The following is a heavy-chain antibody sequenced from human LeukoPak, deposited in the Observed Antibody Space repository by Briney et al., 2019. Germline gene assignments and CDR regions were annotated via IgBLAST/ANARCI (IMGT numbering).Heavy chain of an antibody. CDR2: IRSKANSYAT. V-gene: IGHV3-73*01. J-gene: IGHJ4*02. Sequence: GGSLRLSCAASGFTFSGSAMHWVRQASGKGLEWVGRIRSKANSYATAYAASVKGRFTISRDDSKNTAYLQMNSLRAEDTAFYYCAKGPKQQLVGSRGHYFDYWGQGTLVTVSS. D-gene: IGHD6-13*01. CDR1: GFTFSGSA. CDR3: AKGPKQQLVGSRGHYFDY.